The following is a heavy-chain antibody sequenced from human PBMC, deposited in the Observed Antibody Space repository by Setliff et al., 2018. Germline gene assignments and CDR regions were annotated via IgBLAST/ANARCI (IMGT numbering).Heavy chain of an antibody. CDR2: IHSSGST. CDR1: GGSVTTSRYY. CDR3: ASLRAPPGDYGDYVDS. V-gene: IGHV4-61*02. Sequence: SETLSLTCSVSGGSVTTSRYYWSWIRQPAGKGLEWIGRIHSSGSTKFNPSLESRVTMSVDTSKNQFSLKLSSVTAADTAVYYCASLRAPPGDYGDYVDSWGQGTLVTVSS. D-gene: IGHD4-17*01. J-gene: IGHJ4*02.